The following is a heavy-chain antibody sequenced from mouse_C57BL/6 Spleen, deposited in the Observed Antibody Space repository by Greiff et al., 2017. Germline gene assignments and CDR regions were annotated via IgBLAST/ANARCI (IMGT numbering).Heavy chain of an antibody. CDR1: GYTFTTYP. J-gene: IGHJ1*03. CDR3: VRGGSGSSHWYFDV. Sequence: VQVVESGAELVKPGASVKMSCKASGYTFTTYPIEWMKQNHGKSLEWIGNFHPYNDDTKYNEKFKGKATLTVEKSSSTVYLELSRLTSDDSAVYYCVRGGSGSSHWYFDVWGTGTTVTVSS. CDR2: FHPYNDDT. D-gene: IGHD1-1*01. V-gene: IGHV1-47*01.